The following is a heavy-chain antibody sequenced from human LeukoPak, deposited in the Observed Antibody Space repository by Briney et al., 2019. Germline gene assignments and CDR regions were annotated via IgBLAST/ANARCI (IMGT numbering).Heavy chain of an antibody. D-gene: IGHD5-12*01. CDR3: ASSYSGYDWQFDP. CDR1: GGSISSYY. CDR2: IYYSGST. V-gene: IGHV4-59*08. Sequence: SETLSLTCTVSGGSISSYYWSWIRQPPGKGLEWIGYIYYSGSTNYNPSLKSRVTISVDTSKNQFSLKLSSVTAADTVVYYCASSYSGYDWQFDPWGQGTLVTVSS. J-gene: IGHJ5*02.